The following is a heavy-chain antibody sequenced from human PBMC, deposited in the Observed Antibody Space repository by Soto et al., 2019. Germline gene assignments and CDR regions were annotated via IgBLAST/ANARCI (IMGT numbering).Heavy chain of an antibody. CDR1: GFTFSSYA. J-gene: IGHJ4*02. Sequence: GGSLRLSCAASGFTFSSYAMSWVRQAPGKGLEWVSAISGSGGSTYYADSVKGRFTISRDNSKNTLYLQMNSLRAEDTAVYYCAKPRRDYYDSSGTFDYWGQGTLVTVSS. CDR3: AKPRRDYYDSSGTFDY. CDR2: ISGSGGST. V-gene: IGHV3-23*01. D-gene: IGHD3-22*01.